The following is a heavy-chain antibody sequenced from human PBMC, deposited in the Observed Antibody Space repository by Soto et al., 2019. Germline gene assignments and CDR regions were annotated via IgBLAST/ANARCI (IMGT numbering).Heavy chain of an antibody. CDR3: ARGSNYYDSSGYYSNDFDY. CDR1: GGSISSSNW. V-gene: IGHV4-4*02. Sequence: PSETLSLTCAVSGGSISSSNWWSWVRQPPGKGLEWIREIYHSGSTNYNPSLKSRVTISVNKSKNQFSLKLSSVTAADTAVYYCARGSNYYDSSGYYSNDFDYWGQGTLVTVSS. D-gene: IGHD3-22*01. J-gene: IGHJ4*02. CDR2: IYHSGST.